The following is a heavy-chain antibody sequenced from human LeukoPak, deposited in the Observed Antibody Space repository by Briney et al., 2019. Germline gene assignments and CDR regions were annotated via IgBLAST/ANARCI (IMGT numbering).Heavy chain of an antibody. CDR3: ARIPTNAVPSAHNGFDI. CDR1: GGSLSSSSYY. D-gene: IGHD5-24*01. V-gene: IGHV4-39*01. Sequence: SETLSLTCTVSGGSLSSSSYYWGWIRQPPGRGLEWIGSIYHSGSTYYNPSLKSRVTISVDTSKNQFSLKLSSVTAADTAIYYCARIPTNAVPSAHNGFDIWGQGTMLTVSS. CDR2: IYHSGST. J-gene: IGHJ3*02.